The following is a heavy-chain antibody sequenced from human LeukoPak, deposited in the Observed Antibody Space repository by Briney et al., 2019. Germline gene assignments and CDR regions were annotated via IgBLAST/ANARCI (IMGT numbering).Heavy chain of an antibody. J-gene: IGHJ4*02. CDR1: GFTFSSYS. V-gene: IGHV3-21*01. Sequence: GGSLRLSCAASGFTFSSYSMNWVRQAPGKGLEWVSSTSSSSSYIYYADSVKGRFTISRDNAKNSLYLQMNSLRAEDTAVYYCARVLAVAGPPAVDYWGQGTLVTVSS. CDR2: TSSSSSYI. CDR3: ARVLAVAGPPAVDY. D-gene: IGHD6-19*01.